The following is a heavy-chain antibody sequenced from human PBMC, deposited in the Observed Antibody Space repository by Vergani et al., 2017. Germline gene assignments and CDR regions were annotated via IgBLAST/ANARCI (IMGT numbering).Heavy chain of an antibody. CDR2: VYYTGST. V-gene: IGHV4-59*12. J-gene: IGHJ6*03. D-gene: IGHD3-3*01. CDR3: ARSYYDFWSGDDYYYYMDV. CDR1: GAAIKDFY. Sequence: QVQLQESGPGLVKPSETLSLTCTVSGAAIKDFYWSWFRQPPGKGLEWIGYVYYTGSTYYNPSLKSRVTISVDTSKNQFSLKLSSVTAADTAVYYCARSYYDFWSGDDYYYYMDVWGKGTTVTVSS.